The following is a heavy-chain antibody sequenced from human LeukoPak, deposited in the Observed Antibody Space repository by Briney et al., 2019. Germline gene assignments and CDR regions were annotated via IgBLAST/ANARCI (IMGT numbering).Heavy chain of an antibody. CDR3: ARDLSSYRHNPFDY. V-gene: IGHV1-2*02. CDR2: INPNSGGT. J-gene: IGHJ4*02. CDR1: GYTFTGYY. D-gene: IGHD3-16*02. Sequence: ASVKVSCKASGYTFTGYYMHWVRQAPGQGLEWMGWINPNSGGTNYAQKFQGRVTMTRDTSISTAYMELSRLRSDDTAVYYRARDLSSYRHNPFDYWGQGTLVTVSS.